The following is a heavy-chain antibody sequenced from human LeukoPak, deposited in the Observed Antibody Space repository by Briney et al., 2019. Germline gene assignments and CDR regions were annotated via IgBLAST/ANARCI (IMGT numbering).Heavy chain of an antibody. Sequence: PGGSLRLSCAASGFTFSSYAMSWVRQAPGKGLEWVSAISSSGSSTYYADSVKGRFTISRDNSKNTLYLQMNSLRAEDTAVYYCAKSPYSSGWPPFDYWGLGTLVTVSS. J-gene: IGHJ4*02. CDR3: AKSPYSSGWPPFDY. D-gene: IGHD6-19*01. CDR1: GFTFSSYA. V-gene: IGHV3-23*01. CDR2: ISSSGSST.